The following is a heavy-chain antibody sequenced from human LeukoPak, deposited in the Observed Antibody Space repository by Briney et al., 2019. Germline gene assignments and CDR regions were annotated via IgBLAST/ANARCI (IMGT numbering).Heavy chain of an antibody. CDR2: ISPYNGNT. CDR1: GYDFTSVG. V-gene: IGHV1-18*01. D-gene: IGHD6-19*01. CDR3: ARAGSGSGWYFDY. J-gene: IGHJ4*02. Sequence: ASVKVSCKASGYDFTSVGITWVRRAPGQGLEWMGWISPYNGNTRYVQKFQGRVAMTTDTSTTTAYMELRGLRFNDTAVYYCARAGSGSGWYFDYWGQGTLVTVSS.